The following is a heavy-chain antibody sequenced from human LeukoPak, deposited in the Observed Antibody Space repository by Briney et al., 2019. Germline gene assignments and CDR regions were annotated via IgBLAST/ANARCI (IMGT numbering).Heavy chain of an antibody. D-gene: IGHD4-17*01. Sequence: GGSLRLSCAASGFTFTNYAMAWVRQAPGKGLEWVSTSGGGTYYPDSVKGRFTVSRDSSKNTLYLQMNSLKTEDTAVYYCTREGYGDSLDAFDIWGQGTMVTVSS. CDR1: GFTFTNYA. V-gene: IGHV3-23*01. CDR2: SGGGT. CDR3: TREGYGDSLDAFDI. J-gene: IGHJ3*02.